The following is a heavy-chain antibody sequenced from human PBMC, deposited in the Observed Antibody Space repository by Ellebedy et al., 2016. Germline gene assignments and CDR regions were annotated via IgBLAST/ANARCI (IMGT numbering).Heavy chain of an antibody. CDR3: RRGHYGLDV. J-gene: IGHJ6*02. CDR1: GSTFSSYW. Sequence: GGSLRLXCAASGSTFSSYWMSWVRQAPGKGLEWVAHTNHGGSEKDYLDSVKGRFSISRDNAKNSLYLQMNSMRVEYTAVYYCRRGHYGLDVWGQGTTVTVSS. CDR2: TNHGGSEK. V-gene: IGHV3-7*01.